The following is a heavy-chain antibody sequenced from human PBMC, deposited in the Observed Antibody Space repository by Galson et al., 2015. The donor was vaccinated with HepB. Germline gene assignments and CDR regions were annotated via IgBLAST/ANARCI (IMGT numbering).Heavy chain of an antibody. D-gene: IGHD1-1*01. J-gene: IGHJ2*01. CDR3: AKDFGTAPGCFDL. CDR2: ISYDGSNK. Sequence: SLRLSCAASGFTFSSYGMHWVRQAPGKGLEWVAVISYDGSNKYYADSVKGRFTISRDNSKNTLYLQMNSLRAEDTAVYYCAKDFGTAPGCFDLWGRGTLVTVSS. V-gene: IGHV3-30*18. CDR1: GFTFSSYG.